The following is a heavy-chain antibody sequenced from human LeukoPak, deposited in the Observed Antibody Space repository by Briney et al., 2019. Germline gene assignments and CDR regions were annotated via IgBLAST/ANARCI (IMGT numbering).Heavy chain of an antibody. CDR3: VRSYSGYDFPYYFDY. CDR1: GGSFSGYY. D-gene: IGHD5-12*01. Sequence: SETLSLTCAVYGGSFSGYYWSWIRQPPGKGLEWIGEINHSGSTNYNPSLKSRVTISVDTSKNQFSLKLSSVTAADTAVYYCVRSYSGYDFPYYFDYWGQGTLVTVSS. J-gene: IGHJ4*02. CDR2: INHSGST. V-gene: IGHV4-34*01.